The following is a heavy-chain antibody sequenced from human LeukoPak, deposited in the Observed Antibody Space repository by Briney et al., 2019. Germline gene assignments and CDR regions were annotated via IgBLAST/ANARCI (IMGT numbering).Heavy chain of an antibody. J-gene: IGHJ4*02. D-gene: IGHD3-10*01. CDR2: ISSSSDYI. V-gene: IGHV3-21*01. Sequence: GGSLRLSCAASGFTFSSYWMHWVRQAPGKGLEWVSSISSSSDYIYYADSVKGRFTISRDNAKSSLYLQMISLRAEDTAVYYCARHLKSVINPTFDYWGQGTLVTVSS. CDR1: GFTFSSYW. CDR3: ARHLKSVINPTFDY.